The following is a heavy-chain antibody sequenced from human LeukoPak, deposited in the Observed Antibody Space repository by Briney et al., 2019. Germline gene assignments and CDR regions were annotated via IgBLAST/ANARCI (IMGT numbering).Heavy chain of an antibody. CDR1: GGSISGYS. J-gene: IGHJ3*02. Sequence: SETLSLTCTVSGGSISGYSWSWIRQPPGKGLEWIGDIYHSGSTYYNPSLKSRVTISVDRSKNQFSLKLSSVTAADAAVYYCATLSSRTSAFDIWGQGTMVTVSS. CDR3: ATLSSRTSAFDI. CDR2: IYHSGST. V-gene: IGHV4-30-2*01. D-gene: IGHD3-16*01.